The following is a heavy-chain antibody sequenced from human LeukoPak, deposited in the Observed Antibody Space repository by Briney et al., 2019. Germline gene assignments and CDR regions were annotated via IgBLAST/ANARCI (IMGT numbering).Heavy chain of an antibody. Sequence: RASETLSLTCTVSGGSISSYYWSWIRQPAGKGLEWIGRIYTSGSTNYNPFLKSRVTMSVDTSKNQFSLKLSSVTAADTAVYYCARDKVSLRNYYYYYYMDVWGKGTSVTISS. CDR1: GGSISSYY. CDR2: IYTSGST. D-gene: IGHD3-10*01. J-gene: IGHJ6*03. CDR3: ARDKVSLRNYYYYYYMDV. V-gene: IGHV4-4*07.